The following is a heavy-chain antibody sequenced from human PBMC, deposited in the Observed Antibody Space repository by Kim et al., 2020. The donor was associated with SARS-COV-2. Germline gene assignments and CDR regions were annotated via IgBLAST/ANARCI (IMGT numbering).Heavy chain of an antibody. CDR2: IYYSGST. J-gene: IGHJ4*02. Sequence: SETLSLTCTVSGGSISSSSYYWGWIRQPPGKGLEWIGSIYYSGSTYYNPSLKSRVTISVDTSKNQFSLKLSSVTAADTAVYYCARLRSQSGYIYGPLFVFDYWGQGTLVTVSS. CDR3: ARLRSQSGYIYGPLFVFDY. D-gene: IGHD5-18*01. CDR1: GGSISSSSYY. V-gene: IGHV4-39*01.